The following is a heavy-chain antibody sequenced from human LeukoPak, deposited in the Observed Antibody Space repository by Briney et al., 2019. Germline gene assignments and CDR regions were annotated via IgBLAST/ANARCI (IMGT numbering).Heavy chain of an antibody. CDR3: ARVRGSGSYSLDY. CDR2: IYTSGST. D-gene: IGHD3-10*01. CDR1: GGSISSGSYY. Sequence: SETLSLTGTVSGGSISSGSYYWSWIRQPAGKGLEWIGRIYTSGSTNYNPSLKSRVTISVDTSKNQFSLKLSSVTAADTAVYYCARVRGSGSYSLDYWGQGTLVTVSS. V-gene: IGHV4-61*02. J-gene: IGHJ4*02.